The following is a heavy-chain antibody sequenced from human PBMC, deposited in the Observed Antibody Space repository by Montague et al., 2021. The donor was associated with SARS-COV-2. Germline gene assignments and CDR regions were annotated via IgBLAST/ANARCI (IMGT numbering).Heavy chain of an antibody. CDR3: ARDLVVAAAGTRYYFDY. V-gene: IGHV3-33*01. CDR1: GFTFSSYG. Sequence: SLRLSCAASGFTFSSYGMHWVRQAPGKGLEWVAVIWYDGSNKYYXDSXKGRFTISRDNSKNTLYLQMNSLRAEDTAVYYCARDLVVAAAGTRYYFDYWGQGTLVTVSS. D-gene: IGHD6-13*01. CDR2: IWYDGSNK. J-gene: IGHJ4*02.